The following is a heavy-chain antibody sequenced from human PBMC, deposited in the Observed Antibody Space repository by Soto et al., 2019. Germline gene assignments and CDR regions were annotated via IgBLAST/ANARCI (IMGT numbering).Heavy chain of an antibody. CDR2: ISAYNGNT. J-gene: IGHJ2*01. V-gene: IGHV1-18*01. CDR3: ARCYCSVGSCYSCWHFDL. Sequence: QVQLVQSGSEVKKPGASVKVSCKASGYTFTNYGMSWVRQAPGQGLEWMGWISAYNGNTNHAQNFQGSVTMTTHTTTNTAYMELRSLRSDDTAVYYCARCYCSVGSCYSCWHFDLWGRGALVTVSS. D-gene: IGHD2-15*01. CDR1: GYTFTNYG.